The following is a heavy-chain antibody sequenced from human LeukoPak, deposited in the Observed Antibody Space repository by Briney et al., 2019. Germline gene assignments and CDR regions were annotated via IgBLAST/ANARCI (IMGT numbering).Heavy chain of an antibody. CDR2: IYYSGST. CDR3: ARTYDSSGYYFTFDY. CDR1: GASISSHY. Sequence: SETLSLTCTVSGASISSHYWSWIRQPPGKGLEWLGYIYYSGSTNYNPSLKSRVTISVDTSKNQFSLKLSSVTAADTAVYYCARTYDSSGYYFTFDYWGQGTLVTVSS. V-gene: IGHV4-59*08. J-gene: IGHJ4*02. D-gene: IGHD3-22*01.